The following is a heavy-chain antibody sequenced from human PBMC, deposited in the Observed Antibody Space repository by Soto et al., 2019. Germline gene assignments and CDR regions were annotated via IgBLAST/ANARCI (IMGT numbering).Heavy chain of an antibody. CDR3: AFGSWSPETFDI. CDR1: GDPLNTYT. D-gene: IGHD6-13*01. CDR2: IIPFLSVT. Sequence: QVHLVQSGAEVRKPGSSVKVSCKVSGDPLNTYTLIWVRQAPGQGLEWMGRIIPFLSVTNSALRFKGRFALTADKSTTTAYLALTSLTSDDTAIYFCAFGSWSPETFDIWGQGTMVTVSS. V-gene: IGHV1-69*02. J-gene: IGHJ3*02.